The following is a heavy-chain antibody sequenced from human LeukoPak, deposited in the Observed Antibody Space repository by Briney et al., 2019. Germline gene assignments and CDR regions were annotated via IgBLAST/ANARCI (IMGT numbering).Heavy chain of an antibody. V-gene: IGHV3-30-3*01. D-gene: IGHD3-16*01. CDR1: GFTFSSYA. CDR2: ISYDGSNK. CDR3: AREFGWPSDFDY. J-gene: IGHJ4*02. Sequence: QTGGSLRLSCAASGFTFSSYAMHWVRQAPGKGLEWVAVISYDGSNKYYADSVKGRFTISRDNSKNTLYLQMNSLRAEDTAVYYCAREFGWPSDFDYWGQGTLVTVSS.